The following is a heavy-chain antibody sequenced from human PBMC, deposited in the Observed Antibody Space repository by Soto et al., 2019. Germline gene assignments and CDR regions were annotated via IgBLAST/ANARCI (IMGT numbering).Heavy chain of an antibody. D-gene: IGHD5-12*01. V-gene: IGHV3-53*02. J-gene: IGHJ6*02. CDR2: IYSGGST. CDR1: GFTVSSTS. CDR3: SRVSGYDYYYYGMDF. Sequence: EVQLVETGGGLIQPGGSLRLSCAASGFTVSSTSMSWVRQAPGKGLEWVSVIYSGGSTYYADSVKGPFTIARDNSKNTLYLQMNSLRAEDTAVYYCSRVSGYDYYYYGMDFWGQGTTVTVSS.